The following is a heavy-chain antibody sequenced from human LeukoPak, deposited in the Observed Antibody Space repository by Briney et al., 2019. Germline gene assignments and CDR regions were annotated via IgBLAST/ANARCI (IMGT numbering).Heavy chain of an antibody. CDR1: GYYINSDYS. Sequence: SETLSLTCTVSGYYINSDYSWGWIRQPPGKGLEWIGSIYHSGSTYYNPSLKRRVTISVDMSKNQFSLKLSSVTAADTAVYYCARAPYYYDSSGYPFDYWGQGTLVTVSS. CDR2: IYHSGST. CDR3: ARAPYYYDSSGYPFDY. D-gene: IGHD3-22*01. J-gene: IGHJ4*02. V-gene: IGHV4-38-2*02.